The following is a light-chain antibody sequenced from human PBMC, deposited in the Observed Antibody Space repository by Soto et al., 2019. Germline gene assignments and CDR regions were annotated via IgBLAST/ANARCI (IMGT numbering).Light chain of an antibody. CDR3: SSFAGGGNPVL. J-gene: IGLJ2*01. Sequence: QSALTQPPSASGSLGQSVTISCTGTSSDVGSYNYVSRHQQHPGKAPKVMIYEVTKRPPGVPDRFSGSKSGNTASLTVSGLQAEDEADYYCSSFAGGGNPVLLGGGTKLTVL. CDR2: EVT. CDR1: SSDVGSYNY. V-gene: IGLV2-8*01.